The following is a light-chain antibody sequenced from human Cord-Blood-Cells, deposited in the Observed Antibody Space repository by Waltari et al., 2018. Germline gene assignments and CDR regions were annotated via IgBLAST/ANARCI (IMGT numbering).Light chain of an antibody. CDR1: QSISSW. J-gene: IGKJ3*01. CDR3: QQYNSYSIFT. CDR2: KAS. V-gene: IGKV1-5*03. Sequence: DIQMTQSPSTLSASVGDRVTITCRASQSISSWLAWYQQKPGKAPKLLIYKASSLESGYPSRFSGSGSGTEFTLTISSLQPDDFATYYCQQYNSYSIFTFGPGTKVDIK.